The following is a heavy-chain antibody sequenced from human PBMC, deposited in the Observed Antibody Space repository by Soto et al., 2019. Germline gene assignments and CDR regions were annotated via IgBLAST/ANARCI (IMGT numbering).Heavy chain of an antibody. J-gene: IGHJ4*02. CDR3: ARDPNHDYGGISGYYFDY. CDR2: ISYDGSNK. V-gene: IGHV3-30-3*01. D-gene: IGHD4-17*01. CDR1: GFTFSSYA. Sequence: RRLSCAASGFTFSSYAMHWVRQAPGKGLEWVAVISYDGSNKYYADSVKGRFTISRDNSKNTLYLQMNSLRAEDTAVYYCARDPNHDYGGISGYYFDYWGQGTLVTVSS.